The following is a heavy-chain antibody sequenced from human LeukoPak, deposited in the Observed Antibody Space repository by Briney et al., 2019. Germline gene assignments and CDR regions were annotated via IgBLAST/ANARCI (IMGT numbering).Heavy chain of an antibody. J-gene: IGHJ3*02. V-gene: IGHV3-33*01. CDR2: IWYDGSNK. CDR3: ARDMEGFDI. D-gene: IGHD3-10*01. CDR1: GFTFSSYG. Sequence: GRSLRLSCAASGFTFSSYGMHWVRQAQGKGLEWVAVIWYDGSNKYYADSVKGRFTISRDNSKNTLYLQMNSLRAEDTAVYYCARDMEGFDIWGQGTMVTVSS.